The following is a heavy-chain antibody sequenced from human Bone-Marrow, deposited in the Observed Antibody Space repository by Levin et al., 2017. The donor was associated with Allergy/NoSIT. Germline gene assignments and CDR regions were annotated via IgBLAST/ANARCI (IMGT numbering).Heavy chain of an antibody. J-gene: IGHJ6*02. CDR1: GFTFNTYG. D-gene: IGHD3-16*01. V-gene: IGHV3-21*01. CDR2: ISSGNTII. Sequence: NTGGSLRLSCAASGFTFNTYGMHWVRQAPGKGLEWVSFISSGNTIINYADSVKGRFTISRDNAGNSLFLQMNSLRAEDTAVYYCARIPPRPYRGKSRTRNGRNYSYGLDVWGQGTTVIVSS. CDR3: ARIPPRPYRGKSRTRNGRNYSYGLDV.